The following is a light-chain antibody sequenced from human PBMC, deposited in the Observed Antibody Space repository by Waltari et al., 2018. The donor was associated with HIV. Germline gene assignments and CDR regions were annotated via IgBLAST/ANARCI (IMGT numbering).Light chain of an antibody. CDR2: WVA. V-gene: IGLV2-23*02. CDR3: FSYAGNGAYV. CDR1: SSDLGTYTL. Sequence: SALPHPASPSGSPGQSISLSCSGTSSDLGTYTLASWFQQFPFKAPNLIIYWVAALPSGVTARFSGYKSGNTASLTISGLQAEDEAEYYCFSYAGNGAYVFGTGTKVTVL. J-gene: IGLJ1*01.